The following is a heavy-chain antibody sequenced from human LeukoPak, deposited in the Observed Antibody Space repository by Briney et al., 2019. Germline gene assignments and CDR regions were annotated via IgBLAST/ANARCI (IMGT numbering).Heavy chain of an antibody. CDR3: ARPGVGSGRYGAFDI. CDR2: IYYSGSS. CDR1: GGSISNDRYY. J-gene: IGHJ3*02. D-gene: IGHD5-18*01. V-gene: IGHV4-61*05. Sequence: SETLSLTCSVSGGSISNDRYYWGWIRQPPGKGLEWIGYIYYSGSSEYNPSLKSRVTISVDTSKNQFSLKVRSVTAADTAVYYCARPGVGSGRYGAFDIWGQGTMVTVSS.